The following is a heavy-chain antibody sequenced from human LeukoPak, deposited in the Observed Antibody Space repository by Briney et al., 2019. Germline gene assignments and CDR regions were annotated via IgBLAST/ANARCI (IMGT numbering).Heavy chain of an antibody. CDR2: IKQDGSET. CDR3: AKEGGEPGLDY. Sequence: PGGSLRLSCAASGFTFSSYWMSWVRQAPGKGLEWVANIKQDGSETYYVDSVKGRFTISRDNAKNSLYLQMNSLRAEDMALYYCAKEGGEPGLDYWGQGTLVTVSS. V-gene: IGHV3-7*03. D-gene: IGHD1-14*01. J-gene: IGHJ4*02. CDR1: GFTFSSYW.